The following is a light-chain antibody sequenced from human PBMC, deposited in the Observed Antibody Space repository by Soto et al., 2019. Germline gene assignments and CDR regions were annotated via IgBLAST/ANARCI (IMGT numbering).Light chain of an antibody. V-gene: IGKV3-20*01. CDR1: QSISSSY. Sequence: EIVLTQSPGTLSLSPGERATLSCRASQSISSSYLAWYQQKPGQAPRLLIYGASNRAAGIPDRFSAGGSGTDFTLTISRLEPEDFAVYYCQQYVSSPRTFGQGTKVEIK. J-gene: IGKJ1*01. CDR2: GAS. CDR3: QQYVSSPRT.